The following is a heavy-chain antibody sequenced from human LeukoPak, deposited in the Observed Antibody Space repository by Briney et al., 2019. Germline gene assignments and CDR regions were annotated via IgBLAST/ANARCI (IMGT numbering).Heavy chain of an antibody. J-gene: IGHJ4*02. CDR1: GFSFSTCA. CDR2: VSGGGDGG. D-gene: IGHD4-17*01. CDR3: ARSTLKMTSGTSFDY. V-gene: IGHV3-23*01. Sequence: QPGGSLRLSCAASGFSFSTCAMNWVRPAPRKGLDWVSTVSGGGDGGLYADCVKGRLNISRDNSKNTLNLQMSGLGPGDAAVYYCARSTLKMTSGTSFDYWGQGTLVSVST.